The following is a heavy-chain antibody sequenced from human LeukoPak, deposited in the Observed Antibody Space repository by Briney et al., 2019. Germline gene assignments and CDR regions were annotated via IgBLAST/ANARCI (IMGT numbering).Heavy chain of an antibody. Sequence: PGGSLRLSCAASRFTFSSYAMHWVRQAPGKGLEWVAVISYDGSNKYYADSVKGRFTISRDNAKNTLYLQMNSLRAEDTAVYYCAGDMGLLLRGSYGYDYWGQGTLVTVSS. J-gene: IGHJ4*02. D-gene: IGHD1-26*01. CDR3: AGDMGLLLRGSYGYDY. CDR2: ISYDGSNK. CDR1: RFTFSSYA. V-gene: IGHV3-30*07.